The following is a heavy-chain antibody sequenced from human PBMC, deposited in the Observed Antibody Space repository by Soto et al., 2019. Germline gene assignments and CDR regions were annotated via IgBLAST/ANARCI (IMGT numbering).Heavy chain of an antibody. CDR1: GFIFNRYG. CDR2: IWDDGSNK. CDR3: ARGPGRPPLRNYGMDV. Sequence: QVQLVESGGGVVQPGRSLRLSCAASGFIFNRYGMHWVRQVPGKGLEWVADIWDDGSNKNYADSVKGRFTISRDNSKNTLSLQMNSLRAEDTAVYYCARGPGRPPLRNYGMDVWGQGTTVTVSS. J-gene: IGHJ6*02. V-gene: IGHV3-33*01.